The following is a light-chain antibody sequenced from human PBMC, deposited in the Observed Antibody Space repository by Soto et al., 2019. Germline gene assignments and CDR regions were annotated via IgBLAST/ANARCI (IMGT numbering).Light chain of an antibody. Sequence: EIVMTQSPATLSVSPGERATLSCRASQSVYSNLAWYQQKPGQAPRLLISGASTRATGIPARFSGSGSGTEFNLTISSQQSEDLAVYYCQQYNNSPSYTFGQGTKLEIK. CDR1: QSVYSN. CDR3: QQYNNSPSYT. CDR2: GAS. J-gene: IGKJ2*01. V-gene: IGKV3-15*01.